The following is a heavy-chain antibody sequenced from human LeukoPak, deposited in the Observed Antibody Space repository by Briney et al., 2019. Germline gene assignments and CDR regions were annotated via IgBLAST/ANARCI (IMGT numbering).Heavy chain of an antibody. CDR3: AKEEATTVTTFTDY. J-gene: IGHJ4*02. CDR1: GFTFSSDA. D-gene: IGHD4-17*01. Sequence: PGGSLRLSCAASGFTFSSDAMSWVRQAPGKGLEWVSAISGSGGSTYYVDSVKGRFTISRDNSKNTLYLQMNSLRAEDTAVYYCAKEEATTVTTFTDYWGQGTLVTVSS. V-gene: IGHV3-23*01. CDR2: ISGSGGST.